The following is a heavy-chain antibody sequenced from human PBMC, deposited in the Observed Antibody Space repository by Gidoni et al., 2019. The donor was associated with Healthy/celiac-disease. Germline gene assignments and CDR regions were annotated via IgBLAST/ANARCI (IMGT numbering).Heavy chain of an antibody. CDR3: ANYLVGRGWFDP. Sequence: QLHLQESGTGLVKPSETLSLTFNVSGGSISSGSYYWGWIRQPPGKGLEWIGSIYYSGGTYYNPSLKSRVTISVDTSKNQFSLKLSSVTAADTAVYYCANYLVGRGWFDPWGQGTLVTVSS. J-gene: IGHJ5*02. D-gene: IGHD3-10*01. CDR1: GGSISSGSYY. CDR2: IYYSGGT. V-gene: IGHV4-39*01.